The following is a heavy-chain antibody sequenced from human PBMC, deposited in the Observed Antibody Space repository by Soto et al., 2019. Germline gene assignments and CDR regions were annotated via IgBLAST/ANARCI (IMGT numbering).Heavy chain of an antibody. CDR2: IYYSGST. Sequence: ASETLSLTCTVSGGSISSYYWSWIRQPPGKGLEWIGYIYYSGSTNYTPSLKSRVTISVDTSKNQFSLKLSSVTAADTAVYYCAREDGTYYDFWSGPWFDPWGQGTLVTVSS. CDR3: AREDGTYYDFWSGPWFDP. J-gene: IGHJ5*02. CDR1: GGSISSYY. V-gene: IGHV4-59*01. D-gene: IGHD3-3*01.